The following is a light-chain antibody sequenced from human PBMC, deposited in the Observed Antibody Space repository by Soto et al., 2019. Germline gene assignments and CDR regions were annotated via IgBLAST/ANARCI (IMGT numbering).Light chain of an antibody. CDR3: AAWDDSLTAPV. CDR1: SSNIGGRT. V-gene: IGLV1-44*01. Sequence: QSALTQPHSASGTPGQRVTISCSGSSSNIGGRTVNWYQQLPGTAPKLLIYNNNQRPSGVPDRFSGSKSGTSASLAITGFQSEDEVYYYCAAWDDSLTAPVFGFGTNVTV. CDR2: NNN. J-gene: IGLJ1*01.